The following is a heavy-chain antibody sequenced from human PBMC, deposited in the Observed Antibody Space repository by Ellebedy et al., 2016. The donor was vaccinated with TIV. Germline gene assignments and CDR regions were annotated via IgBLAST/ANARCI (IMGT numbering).Heavy chain of an antibody. CDR2: IYYSGTT. J-gene: IGHJ1*01. D-gene: IGHD6-13*01. CDR3: ASEKFSIAAAGQEYFQH. CDR1: GGSISSSSYY. Sequence: SETLSLTCTVSGGSISSSSYYWGWIRQPPGKGLEWIGSIYYSGTTYYSPSLKSRVTISVDTSKNQFSLKLSSVTAADTAVYYCASEKFSIAAAGQEYFQHWGQGTLVTVSS. V-gene: IGHV4-39*07.